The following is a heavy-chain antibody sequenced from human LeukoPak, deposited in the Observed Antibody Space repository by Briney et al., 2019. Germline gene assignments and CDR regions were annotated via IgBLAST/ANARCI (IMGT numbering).Heavy chain of an antibody. CDR2: IYSGGST. Sequence: GGSLRLSCAASGFTVSSNYMSWVRQAPGKGLEWVSVIYSGGSTYYADSVKGRFTISRDNSKNTLYLQMNSLRAEDTAVYYCARDPIWFGELDYGMDVWGQGTTATVSS. D-gene: IGHD3-10*01. CDR1: GFTVSSNY. V-gene: IGHV3-66*01. J-gene: IGHJ6*02. CDR3: ARDPIWFGELDYGMDV.